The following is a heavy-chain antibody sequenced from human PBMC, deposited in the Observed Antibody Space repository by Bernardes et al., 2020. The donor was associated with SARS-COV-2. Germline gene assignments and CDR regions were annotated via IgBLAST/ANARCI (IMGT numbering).Heavy chain of an antibody. CDR3: ARLATMNPKITGTRDY. CDR2: IDPSDSYT. V-gene: IGHV5-10-1*01. Sequence: GESLKISCKGSGYSFTSYWISWVRQMPGKGLEWMGRIDPSDSYTNYSPSFQGHVTISADKSISTAYLQWSSLKASDTAMYYCARLATMNPKITGTRDYWGQGTLVTVSS. D-gene: IGHD1-20*01. CDR1: GYSFTSYW. J-gene: IGHJ4*02.